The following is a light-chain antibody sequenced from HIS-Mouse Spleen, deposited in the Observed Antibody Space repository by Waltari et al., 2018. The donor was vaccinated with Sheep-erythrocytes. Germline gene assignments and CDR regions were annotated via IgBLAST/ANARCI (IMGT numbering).Light chain of an antibody. CDR1: KLGDKY. V-gene: IGLV3-1*01. Sequence: SYELTQPPSVSVSPRQTASITCSGDKLGDKYACWYQQKPGQSPVLVIYQDSKRPSGTPERFSGSTSGNTATLTISGTQAMDEADYYCQAWDSSTAVFGGGTKLTVL. CDR2: QDS. J-gene: IGLJ2*01. CDR3: QAWDSSTAV.